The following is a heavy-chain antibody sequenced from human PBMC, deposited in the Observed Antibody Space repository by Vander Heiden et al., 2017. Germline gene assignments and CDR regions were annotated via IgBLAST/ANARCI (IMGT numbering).Heavy chain of an antibody. CDR3: TTDMVSWGMDV. Sequence: EVQLVESGGGFVRHGGSLRLSWAATRFTFSNAWMHWLPQAPGKGLEWVGRIKSKTDGGTTDYAAPVKGRFTISRDDSKNTLYLQMNSLKTEDTAVYYCTTDMVSWGMDVWGQGTTVTVSS. J-gene: IGHJ6*02. D-gene: IGHD2-8*01. CDR1: RFTFSNAW. V-gene: IGHV3-15*07. CDR2: IKSKTDGGTT.